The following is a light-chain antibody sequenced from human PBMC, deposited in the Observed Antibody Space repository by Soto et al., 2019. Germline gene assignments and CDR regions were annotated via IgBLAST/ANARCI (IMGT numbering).Light chain of an antibody. Sequence: QSALTQPPSASGSPGQSVTISCTGSSSDVGAYNYVSWYQQHPGKAPKLMIYEVTKRPSGVPDRFSGSKSGNTASLTVSGLQAEDEAYYYCSSYAGSNNLPFGGGTKVTVL. CDR1: SSDVGAYNY. CDR3: SSYAGSNNLP. J-gene: IGLJ3*02. V-gene: IGLV2-8*01. CDR2: EVT.